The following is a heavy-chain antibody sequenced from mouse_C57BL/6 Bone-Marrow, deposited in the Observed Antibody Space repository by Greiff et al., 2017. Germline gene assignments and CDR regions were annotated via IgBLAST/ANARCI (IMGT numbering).Heavy chain of an antibody. J-gene: IGHJ2*01. V-gene: IGHV1-54*01. CDR3: AREGDY. CDR2: INPGSGGT. Sequence: QVQLQQSGAELVRPGTSVKVSCKASGYAFTNYLIEWVKQRPGQGLEWIGVINPGSGGTNYNEKFKGKATLTADKSSSTDYMQLSSLTSEDSAVYFCAREGDYWGQGTTLTVSS. CDR1: GYAFTNYL.